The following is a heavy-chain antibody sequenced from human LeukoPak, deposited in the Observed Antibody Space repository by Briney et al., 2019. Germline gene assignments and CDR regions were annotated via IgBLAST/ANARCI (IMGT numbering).Heavy chain of an antibody. V-gene: IGHV4-59*01. CDR2: IYSTGST. J-gene: IGHJ4*02. Sequence: PSETLSLTCTVSGGSISNYYWSWIRQPPGKGLEWIGYIYSTGSTNYNPSLTSRVNISVDTSKNQFSLNLTSVTAADTAVYYCARWGSIAVARFDYWGQGTLVTVSS. CDR1: GGSISNYY. CDR3: ARWGSIAVARFDY. D-gene: IGHD6-6*01.